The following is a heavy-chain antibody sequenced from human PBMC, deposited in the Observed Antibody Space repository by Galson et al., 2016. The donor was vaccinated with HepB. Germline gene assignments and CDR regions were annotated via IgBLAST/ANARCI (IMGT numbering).Heavy chain of an antibody. Sequence: SLRLSCAASGFIFNSYYMAWVRQAPGKGLEWVATIKQDGSEKFYMDSVKGRFTISRDNAKNSLYLQMNALRAEDTAVYYCVINRQWRDNSGSHYWGQGTLGTVSS. J-gene: IGHJ4*02. CDR2: IKQDGSEK. D-gene: IGHD3-22*01. V-gene: IGHV3-7*01. CDR3: VINRQWRDNSGSHY. CDR1: GFIFNSYY.